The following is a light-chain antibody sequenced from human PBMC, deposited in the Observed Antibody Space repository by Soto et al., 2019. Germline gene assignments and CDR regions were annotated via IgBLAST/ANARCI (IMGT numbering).Light chain of an antibody. CDR1: LSISTY. CDR2: AAS. J-gene: IGKJ2*01. V-gene: IGKV1-39*01. CDR3: QQTYSSPPYT. Sequence: DVQMTQSPSSLSASVGDRVTITCRASLSISTYLNWYQVVPGKPPRLLIYAASTLQSGVPSRFSGSGSGTDFTLTISSLQPDDFATYYCQQTYSSPPYTFGQGTNLEIK.